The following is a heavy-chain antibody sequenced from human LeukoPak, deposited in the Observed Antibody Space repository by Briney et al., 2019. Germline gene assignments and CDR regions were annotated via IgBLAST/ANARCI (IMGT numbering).Heavy chain of an antibody. CDR2: IYYNGYT. J-gene: IGHJ4*02. Sequence: SETLSLTCTVSGGSISSYYWSWIRQPPGKGLEWIGYIYYNGYTDYNPSLKSRVTISLHTSKNQFSLKLSSVTAADTAVYYCARDRHWTNDWVFDYWGQGTLVTVSS. CDR1: GGSISSYY. CDR3: ARDRHWTNDWVFDY. V-gene: IGHV4-59*01. D-gene: IGHD1/OR15-1a*01.